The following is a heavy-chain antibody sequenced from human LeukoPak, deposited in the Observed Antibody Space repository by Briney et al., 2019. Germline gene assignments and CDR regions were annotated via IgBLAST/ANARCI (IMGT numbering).Heavy chain of an antibody. CDR1: GVTFSSYA. CDR3: AKLLNNRYFDSNFDY. J-gene: IGHJ4*02. CDR2: ISGSGGST. V-gene: IGHV3-23*01. D-gene: IGHD3-9*01. Sequence: GGSLRLSCAASGVTFSSYAMSWVRQAPGKGLEWVSSISGSGGSTFYADSVKGRFTISRDNSKTMLYLQMNSLRAEDTAVYYCAKLLNNRYFDSNFDYWGQGTLVTVSS.